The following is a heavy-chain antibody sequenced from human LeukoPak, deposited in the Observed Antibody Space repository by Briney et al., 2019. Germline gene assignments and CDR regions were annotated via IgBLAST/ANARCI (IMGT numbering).Heavy chain of an antibody. J-gene: IGHJ4*02. D-gene: IGHD6-13*01. CDR2: IYYSGST. CDR3: ARGGAAAGTFDY. V-gene: IGHV4-59*01. CDR1: GGSISSYY. Sequence: SETLSLTCTVSGGSISSYYWSWIRQPPGKGLEWIGYIYYSGSTNYNPSLKSRVTISVDTSKNQFSLKLSSVTAADTAVYYCARGGAAAGTFDYWGQGALVTVSS.